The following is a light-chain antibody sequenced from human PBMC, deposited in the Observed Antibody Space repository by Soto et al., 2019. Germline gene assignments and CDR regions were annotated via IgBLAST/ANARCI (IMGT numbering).Light chain of an antibody. Sequence: EIVLTQSPATLSLSPGERATLSCRASQSVSRYLAWYQQKPGQAPRLFMYGASTRATGIPDRFSGSGSGTDFTLTISRLEPEDFAVYYCQQYAGSPWTFGQGTKVDI. V-gene: IGKV3-20*01. CDR2: GAS. J-gene: IGKJ1*01. CDR1: QSVSRY. CDR3: QQYAGSPWT.